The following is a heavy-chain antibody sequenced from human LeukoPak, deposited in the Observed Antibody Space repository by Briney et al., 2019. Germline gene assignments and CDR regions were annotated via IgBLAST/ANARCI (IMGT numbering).Heavy chain of an antibody. D-gene: IGHD3-16*01. J-gene: IGHJ4*02. Sequence: GGSLRLSCAASGFSFKSYAMNWVRQAPGKGLEWVSSISESGDSTHYADSVKGRFTISRDNSLNTLYLQMNGLTAEDTAVYYCAKQYVNCWGQGTPVTVSS. CDR1: GFSFKSYA. V-gene: IGHV3-23*01. CDR2: ISESGDST. CDR3: AKQYVNC.